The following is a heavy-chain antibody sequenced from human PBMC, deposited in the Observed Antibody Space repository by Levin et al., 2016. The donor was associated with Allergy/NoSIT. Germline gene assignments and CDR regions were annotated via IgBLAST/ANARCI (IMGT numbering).Heavy chain of an antibody. V-gene: IGHV1-69*06. CDR3: ARGDSSSPSGYYYYMDV. D-gene: IGHD6-6*01. CDR1: GGTFSSYA. J-gene: IGHJ6*03. Sequence: SVKVSCKASGGTFSSYAISWVRQAPGQGLEWMGGIIPIFGTANYAQKFQGRVTITADKSTSTAYMELSSLRSEDTAVYYCARGDSSSPSGYYYYMDVWGKGTTVTVSS. CDR2: IIPIFGTA.